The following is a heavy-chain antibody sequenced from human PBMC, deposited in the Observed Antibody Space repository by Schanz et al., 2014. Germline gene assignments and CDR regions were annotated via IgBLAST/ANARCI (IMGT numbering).Heavy chain of an antibody. V-gene: IGHV1-2*06. CDR3: ARDAPDWASYTSCYLDS. Sequence: QVQLVQSGADVKKPGASVKVSCKASGYTFTGYSMHWVRQAPGQGLEWMGRINPNSGGTNYAQKFQGRVTMTRDTSISTAYMELSRLRSDDTAVYYCARDAPDWASYTSCYLDSWGQGTLVTVSS. D-gene: IGHD2-2*01. J-gene: IGHJ4*02. CDR1: GYTFTGYS. CDR2: INPNSGGT.